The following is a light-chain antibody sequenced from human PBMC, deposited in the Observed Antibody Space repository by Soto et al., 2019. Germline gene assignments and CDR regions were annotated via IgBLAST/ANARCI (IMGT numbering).Light chain of an antibody. CDR2: GSY. CDR3: QQYGSSPPYT. CDR1: QSVSNNY. Sequence: EVVLTQSPGTLSLSPGERATLSCRASQSVSNNYLAWYQQKPGQSPKLLIFGSYDRATGIRDMFSGSGSGTDFTLTISSLEPEDFAVYYCQQYGSSPPYTFGQGTKLEIK. J-gene: IGKJ2*01. V-gene: IGKV3-20*01.